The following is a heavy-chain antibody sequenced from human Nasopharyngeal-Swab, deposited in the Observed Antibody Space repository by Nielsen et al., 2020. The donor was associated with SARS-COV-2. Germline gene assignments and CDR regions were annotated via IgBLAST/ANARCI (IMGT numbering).Heavy chain of an antibody. V-gene: IGHV3-11*01. CDR2: ISSSGSTI. J-gene: IGHJ6*02. D-gene: IGHD3-3*01. Sequence: RQAPGKGLEWVSYISSSGSTIYYADSVKGRFTISKDNAKNSLYLQMNSLRAEDTAVYYCARAGNFWSGYYRSYYYGMDVWGQGTTVTVSS. CDR3: ARAGNFWSGYYRSYYYGMDV.